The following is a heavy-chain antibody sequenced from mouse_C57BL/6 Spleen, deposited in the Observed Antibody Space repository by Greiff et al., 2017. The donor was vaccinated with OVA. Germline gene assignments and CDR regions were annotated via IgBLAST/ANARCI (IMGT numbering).Heavy chain of an antibody. J-gene: IGHJ4*01. CDR2: ISSGGSYT. V-gene: IGHV5-6*02. D-gene: IGHD1-1*01. CDR3: ARQYYGSSWDYAMDY. CDR1: GFTFSSYG. Sequence: EVMLVESGGDLVKPGGSLKLSCAASGFTFSSYGMSWVRQTPDKRLEWVATISSGGSYTYYPDSVKGRFTISRDNAKNTLYLQMSSLKSEDTAMYYCARQYYGSSWDYAMDYWGQGTSVTVSS.